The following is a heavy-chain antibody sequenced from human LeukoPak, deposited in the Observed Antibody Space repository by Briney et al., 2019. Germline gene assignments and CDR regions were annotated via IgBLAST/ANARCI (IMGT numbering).Heavy chain of an antibody. CDR3: ARVCSSTSCYLYCYYGMDV. D-gene: IGHD2-2*01. J-gene: IGHJ6*02. V-gene: IGHV3-30-3*01. CDR2: ISYDGSNK. CDR1: GFTFSSYA. Sequence: PGGSLRLSCAASGFTFSSYAMHWVRQAPGKGLEWVAVISYDGSNKYYADSVKGRFTISRDNSKNTLYLQMNSLRAEDTAVYYCARVCSSTSCYLYCYYGMDVWGQGTTVTVSS.